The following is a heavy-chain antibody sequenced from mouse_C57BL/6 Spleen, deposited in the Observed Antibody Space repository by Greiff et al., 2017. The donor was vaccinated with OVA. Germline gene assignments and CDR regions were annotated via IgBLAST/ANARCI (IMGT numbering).Heavy chain of an antibody. CDR1: GFNIKDYY. Sequence: DVQLVESGAELVKPGASVKLSCTASGFNIKDYYMHWVKQRTEQGLEWIGRIDPEDGETKYAPKFQGKATITADTSSNTAYLQLSSLTSEDTAVYYCARRLGTTVVEGFDYWGQGTTLTVSS. V-gene: IGHV14-2*01. CDR2: IDPEDGET. CDR3: ARRLGTTVVEGFDY. D-gene: IGHD1-1*01. J-gene: IGHJ2*01.